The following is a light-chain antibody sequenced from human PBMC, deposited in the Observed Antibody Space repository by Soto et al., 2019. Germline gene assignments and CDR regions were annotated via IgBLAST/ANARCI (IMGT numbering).Light chain of an antibody. J-gene: IGLJ2*01. Sequence: QAVVTQPPSVSGAPGQRVTISCTGSNSNIGAGYDVHWYQQLPGTAPKLLIYGNNNRPSGVPDRFSGSKSGTSASLAITGLQAEDEADYYCQSYDSSLSGHVVFGGGTKLTVL. CDR3: QSYDSSLSGHVV. V-gene: IGLV1-40*01. CDR2: GNN. CDR1: NSNIGAGYD.